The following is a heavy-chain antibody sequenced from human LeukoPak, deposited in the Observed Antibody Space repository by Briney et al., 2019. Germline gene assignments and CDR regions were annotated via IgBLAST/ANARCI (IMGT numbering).Heavy chain of an antibody. D-gene: IGHD3-3*02. CDR2: INPNSGGT. Sequence: ASVKVSCKASGYAFSDNYIKWGRQAPGQGLEWMGWINPNSGGTKYAQKFQCRVTMTRNTSISTAYMEMSTLISADTAIYYCARNLPSIVFDIWGQGTLVTVSS. V-gene: IGHV1-2*02. CDR1: GYAFSDNY. CDR3: ARNLPSIVFDI. J-gene: IGHJ3*02.